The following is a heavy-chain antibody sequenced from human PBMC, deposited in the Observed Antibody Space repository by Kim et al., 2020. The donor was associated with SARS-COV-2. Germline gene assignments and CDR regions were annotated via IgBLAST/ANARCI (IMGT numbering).Heavy chain of an antibody. J-gene: IGHJ4*02. Sequence: YSPSFQGHVTISADKSISTAYLQWSSLKASDTAMYYCARRRVYGGNSFDYWGQGTLVTVSS. D-gene: IGHD2-15*01. V-gene: IGHV5-10-1*01. CDR3: ARRRVYGGNSFDY.